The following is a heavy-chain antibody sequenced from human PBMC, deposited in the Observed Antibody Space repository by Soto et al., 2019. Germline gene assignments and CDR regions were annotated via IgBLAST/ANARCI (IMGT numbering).Heavy chain of an antibody. CDR3: ATRRIYSYNSGYY. V-gene: IGHV4-34*01. CDR1: GASFSEYY. CDR2: ISHSGTT. D-gene: IGHD5-18*01. J-gene: IGHJ4*02. Sequence: SETLSLTCAVYGASFSEYYWSWIRQPPGKGLEWIAEISHSGTTDYNPSLKSRVTISVDTSKNQFSLKLNSVTAADTAVYYCATRRIYSYNSGYYWGQGTLVTVSS.